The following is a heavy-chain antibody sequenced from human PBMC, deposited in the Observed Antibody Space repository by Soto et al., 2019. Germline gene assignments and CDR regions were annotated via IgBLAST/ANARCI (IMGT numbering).Heavy chain of an antibody. V-gene: IGHV1-2*02. CDR3: ARLTPPSLYYYGMDV. CDR2: INPNSGGT. J-gene: IGHJ6*02. CDR1: GYTFTAYY. Sequence: AAVKVSCKASGYTFTAYYMHWVRQAPGQGLEWMGWINPNSGGTNYAQKFQGRVTMTRDTSTSTAYMEESRLRSDDTAVYFCARLTPPSLYYYGMDVWGQGTTVTVS.